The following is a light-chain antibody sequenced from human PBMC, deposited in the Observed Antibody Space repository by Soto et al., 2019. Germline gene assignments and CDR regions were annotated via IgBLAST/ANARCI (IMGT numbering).Light chain of an antibody. V-gene: IGKV3-20*01. CDR2: DAS. CDR1: QSVSSNY. Sequence: EIVLTQSPGTLSLSPGERATLSCRASQSVSSNYLAWYQQKPGQAPRLLIYDASTRATDIPGRFSGSGSGTDFTLTITRLEPEDFAVFYCQQYGTSEIIFGQGTRLEIK. CDR3: QQYGTSEII. J-gene: IGKJ5*01.